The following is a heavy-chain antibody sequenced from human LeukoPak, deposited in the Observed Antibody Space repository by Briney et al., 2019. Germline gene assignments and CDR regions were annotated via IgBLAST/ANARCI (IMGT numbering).Heavy chain of an antibody. V-gene: IGHV1-18*01. J-gene: IGHJ4*02. Sequence: ASVKVSCKTSGYSENFYGITWVRQVAGQGLEWMGWISAQHGQTEYAPNSQDRVTMTTDTSTSTAYMELRSLRSDDTAVYYCARSLLFKWELLGYWGQGTLVTVSS. CDR3: ARSLLFKWELLGY. CDR2: ISAQHGQT. CDR1: GYSENFYG. D-gene: IGHD1-26*01.